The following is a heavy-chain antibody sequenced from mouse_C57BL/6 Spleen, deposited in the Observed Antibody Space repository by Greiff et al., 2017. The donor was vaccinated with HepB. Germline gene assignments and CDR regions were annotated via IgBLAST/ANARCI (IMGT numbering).Heavy chain of an antibody. CDR2: IYPRSGNT. V-gene: IGHV1-81*01. J-gene: IGHJ1*03. D-gene: IGHD2-1*01. Sequence: QVQLKQSGAELARPGASVKLSCKASGYTFTSYGISWVKQRTGQGLEWIGEIYPRSGNTYYNEKFKGKATLTADKSSSTAYMELRSLTSEDSAVYFCARSDYGNLDVWGTGTTVTVSS. CDR1: GYTFTSYG. CDR3: ARSDYGNLDV.